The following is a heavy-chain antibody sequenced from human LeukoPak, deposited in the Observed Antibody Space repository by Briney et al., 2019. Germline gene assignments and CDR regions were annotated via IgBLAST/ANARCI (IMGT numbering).Heavy chain of an antibody. Sequence: SETLSLTCAVYGGSFSGYYWSWIRQPPGKGLEWIGEINDSGSVNCNPSLENRVTLSVDTSKNQFSLRLSSVAAADTAVYYCARRLVDSGASQVSDDWGQGTLVTVSS. J-gene: IGHJ4*02. CDR3: ARRLVDSGASQVSDD. CDR1: GGSFSGYY. CDR2: INDSGSV. V-gene: IGHV4-34*01. D-gene: IGHD2-15*01.